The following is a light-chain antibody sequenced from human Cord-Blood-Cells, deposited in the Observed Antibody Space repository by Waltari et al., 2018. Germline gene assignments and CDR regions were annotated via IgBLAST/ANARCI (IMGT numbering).Light chain of an antibody. CDR2: EVS. V-gene: IGLV2-8*01. J-gene: IGLJ2*01. CDR1: SSHVGGYNS. CDR3: SSYAGSNNLV. Sequence: QSALTQPPSASGSPGQSVTISCTGTSSHVGGYNSVSWYQQHPGKAPNLMIYEVSKRPSGVPDRFSGSKSGNTTSLTVSGLQAEDEADYYCSSYAGSNNLVFGGGTKLTVL.